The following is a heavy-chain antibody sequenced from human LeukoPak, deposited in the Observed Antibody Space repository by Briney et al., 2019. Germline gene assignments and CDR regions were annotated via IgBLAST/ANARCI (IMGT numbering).Heavy chain of an antibody. D-gene: IGHD4-11*01. CDR2: IYTSGST. CDR1: GGSISSGSYY. CDR3: ARLDYSNLPYFDY. Sequence: SETLSLTCTVSGGSISSGSYYWGWIRQPAGKVLELIGRIYTSGSTNYNPSLKSRVTISVDTSKNQFSLKLSSVTAADTAVYYWARLDYSNLPYFDYWGQGTLVTVSS. V-gene: IGHV4-61*02. J-gene: IGHJ4*02.